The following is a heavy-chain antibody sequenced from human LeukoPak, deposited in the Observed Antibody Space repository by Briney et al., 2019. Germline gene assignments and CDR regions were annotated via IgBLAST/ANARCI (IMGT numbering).Heavy chain of an antibody. CDR1: GFTFSSYA. CDR3: AKGGERSSTWLDY. CDR2: ISSRSSYI. V-gene: IGHV3-21*01. J-gene: IGHJ4*02. Sequence: GGSLRLSCAASGFTFSSYAMSWVRQAPGKGLEWVASISSRSSYIYYADSMKGRFTISRDNAKNSLYLQLNSLRADDTAVYYCAKGGERSSTWLDYWGQGTLVTVSS. D-gene: IGHD6-13*01.